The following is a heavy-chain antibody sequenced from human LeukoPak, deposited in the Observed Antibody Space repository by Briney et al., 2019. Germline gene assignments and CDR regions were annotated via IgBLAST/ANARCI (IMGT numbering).Heavy chain of an antibody. D-gene: IGHD5/OR15-5a*01. CDR2: ISSSGAGT. Sequence: PGRSLRLSCSASGFSFSSCAMHWVRQAPGKGLEYVSGISSSGAGTYYTDSVKGRFTISRDNSKNTLYLQMNSLRAEDTAMYYCVKGRVYTSQMGDYWGQGTLVTVSS. CDR1: GFSFSSCA. J-gene: IGHJ4*02. CDR3: VKGRVYTSQMGDY. V-gene: IGHV3-64D*09.